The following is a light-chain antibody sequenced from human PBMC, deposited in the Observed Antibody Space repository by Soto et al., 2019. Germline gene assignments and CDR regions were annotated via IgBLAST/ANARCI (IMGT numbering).Light chain of an antibody. CDR1: ESISSHY. CDR2: GAS. V-gene: IGKV3-20*01. J-gene: IGKJ3*01. Sequence: EVVLMQSPDTLSLSPGERATLSCRASESISSHYIAWYQHKPGQAPRLLIFGASTRATGIPDRFSGSWSGTDFTFTIIRLEPEDFAMYYCQNFGDSPFTFGPGTKVDIK. CDR3: QNFGDSPFT.